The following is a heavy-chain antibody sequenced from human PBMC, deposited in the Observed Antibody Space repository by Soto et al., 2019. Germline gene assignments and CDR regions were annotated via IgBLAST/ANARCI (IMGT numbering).Heavy chain of an antibody. J-gene: IGHJ4*02. D-gene: IGHD6-19*01. Sequence: ASVQVSCKASGYTFTSYDINWVRQATGQGLEWMGWMNPNSGNTGYAQKFQGRDTMTRNTSISTAYMELSSLRSEDTAVYYCAREGIAVAGGFDYWGQGTLVTVSS. CDR2: MNPNSGNT. CDR3: AREGIAVAGGFDY. CDR1: GYTFTSYD. V-gene: IGHV1-8*01.